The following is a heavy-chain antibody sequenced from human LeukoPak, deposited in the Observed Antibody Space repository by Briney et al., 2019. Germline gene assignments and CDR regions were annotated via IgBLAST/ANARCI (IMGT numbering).Heavy chain of an antibody. CDR1: GFTFSYCA. J-gene: IGHJ4*02. D-gene: IGHD2-15*01. CDR3: AKEVSRISFFDY. CDR2: ISYDGINK. Sequence: GRSLRLSCAASGFTFSYCAMHWVRQAPGKGLEWVALISYDGINKYYADSVKGRFTISRDNSKNTLYLQMNGLGAEDTAVYYCAKEVSRISFFDYWGQGALITVSS. V-gene: IGHV3-30*18.